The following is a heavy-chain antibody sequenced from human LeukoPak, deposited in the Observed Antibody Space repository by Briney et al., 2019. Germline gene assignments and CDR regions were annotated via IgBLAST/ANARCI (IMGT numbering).Heavy chain of an antibody. CDR3: ARDSTDWVAQHFDP. J-gene: IGHJ5*02. Sequence: SETLSLTCTVSGGPMRSYYWSWIRQPPGKGLEWIGYIDYRGITTYNPSLKSRVTISIDTSKSQFSLKLTSVTAADTAVYYCARDSTDWVAQHFDPWGQGIQVTVSS. D-gene: IGHD3-9*01. V-gene: IGHV4-59*01. CDR1: GGPMRSYY. CDR2: IDYRGIT.